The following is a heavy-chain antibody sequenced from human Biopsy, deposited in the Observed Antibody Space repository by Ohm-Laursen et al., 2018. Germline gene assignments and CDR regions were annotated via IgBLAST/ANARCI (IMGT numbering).Heavy chain of an antibody. CDR3: AGATSGTSLYDP. V-gene: IGHV4-31*01. D-gene: IGHD6-13*01. CDR2: ISHSGST. CDR1: GASISSAAYH. J-gene: IGHJ5*02. Sequence: LSLTCTVSGASISSAAYHWSWIRQLPGKGLEWIGYISHSGSTSYNPSLRSLVTISTDTSTNQFSLKVRSVTAADTAMYYCAGATSGTSLYDPWGQGILVTVSS.